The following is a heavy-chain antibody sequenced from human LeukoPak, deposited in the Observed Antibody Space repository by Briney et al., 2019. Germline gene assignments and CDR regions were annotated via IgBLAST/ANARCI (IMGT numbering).Heavy chain of an antibody. V-gene: IGHV1-69*13. CDR2: IIPIFGTA. D-gene: IGHD3-22*01. CDR1: GGTFSSYA. CDR3: ASRDGRGSGYYYGSAFDI. Sequence: SVKVSCKASGGTFSSYAISWVRQAPGQGLEWMGGIIPIFGTANYAQKFQGRVTITADESTSTAYMELSSLRSEDTAVYYCASRDGRGSGYYYGSAFDIWGQGTMVTVSS. J-gene: IGHJ3*02.